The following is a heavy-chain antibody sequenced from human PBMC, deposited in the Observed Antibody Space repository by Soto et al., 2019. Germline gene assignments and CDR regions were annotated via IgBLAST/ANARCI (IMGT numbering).Heavy chain of an antibody. J-gene: IGHJ3*02. Sequence: EVQLLDSGGGLVQPGGSRRLSCAASGFTFSSYAMSWVRQAPGKGLEWVSAISGSGGSTYYADSVKGRFTISRDNSKNTLYLQMNSLRAEDTAVYYCAKGFDIWGGYRYYGFDIWGQGTMVTVSS. CDR1: GFTFSSYA. CDR2: ISGSGGST. CDR3: AKGFDIWGGYRYYGFDI. V-gene: IGHV3-23*01. D-gene: IGHD3-16*02.